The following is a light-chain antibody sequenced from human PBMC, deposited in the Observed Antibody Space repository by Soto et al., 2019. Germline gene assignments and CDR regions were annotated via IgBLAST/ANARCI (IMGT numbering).Light chain of an antibody. V-gene: IGKV1-5*03. CDR1: QSISNS. Sequence: DIQMTPSPSTLSASVGDRVTITCRATQSISNSLAWYQQKPGKAPKLLIYKASSLESGVPSRFSGRGSGTEFTLTITSLQPDDFATYYCQQYNSYWTFGQGTKVEMK. CDR3: QQYNSYWT. CDR2: KAS. J-gene: IGKJ1*01.